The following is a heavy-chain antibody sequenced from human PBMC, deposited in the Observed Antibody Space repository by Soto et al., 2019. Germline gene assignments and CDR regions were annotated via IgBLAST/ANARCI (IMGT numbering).Heavy chain of an antibody. CDR1: GYTFTSYD. J-gene: IGHJ3*02. CDR2: MNPNSGNT. D-gene: IGHD3-22*01. Sequence: ASVKVSCKASGYTFTSYDINWVRQATGQGLEWMGWMNPNSGNTGYAQKFQGRVTMTRNTSISTAYMELSSLRSEDTAVYYCAGYYYYDSSAPNMAFDSWGQGTMVTVAS. V-gene: IGHV1-8*01. CDR3: AGYYYYDSSAPNMAFDS.